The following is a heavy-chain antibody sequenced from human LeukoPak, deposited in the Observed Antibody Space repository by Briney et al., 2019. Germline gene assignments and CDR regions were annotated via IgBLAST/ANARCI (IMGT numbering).Heavy chain of an antibody. J-gene: IGHJ4*02. CDR3: VMNDYRGY. V-gene: IGHV3-21*01. Sequence: GESLRLSCAASGSTFSSYTMNWVRQAPGRGLEWVSSISSGSMTFYYADSVKGRFTISRDNAKNSLYLQMNSLRAEDTAVYYCVMNDYRGYWGQGTLVTVSS. CDR2: ISSGSMTF. D-gene: IGHD4-11*01. CDR1: GSTFSSYT.